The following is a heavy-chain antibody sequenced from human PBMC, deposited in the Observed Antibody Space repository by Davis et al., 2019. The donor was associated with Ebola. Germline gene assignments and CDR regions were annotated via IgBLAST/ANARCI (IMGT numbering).Heavy chain of an antibody. CDR2: INHTGST. Sequence: SETLSLTCAVYGGSFSGYYWSWIRQPPGKGLEWIGEINHTGSTNYNPSLKSRVTTSVDTSKNQFSLRLTSVTAADTAVYYCARGGLGGYYSKRYYFDYWGQGSLVTVSS. CDR1: GGSFSGYY. CDR3: ARGGLGGYYSKRYYFDY. V-gene: IGHV4-34*01. J-gene: IGHJ4*02. D-gene: IGHD3-22*01.